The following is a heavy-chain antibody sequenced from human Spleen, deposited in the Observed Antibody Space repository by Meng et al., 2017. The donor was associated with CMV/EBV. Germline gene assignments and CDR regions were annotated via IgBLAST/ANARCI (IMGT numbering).Heavy chain of an antibody. J-gene: IGHJ3*02. V-gene: IGHV3-7*01. CDR2: INQDGSDK. Sequence: GESLKISCAASGFTFSFNWMDWVRQAPGKGLEWVANINQDGSDKYYVDSVKGRFTISRDNAKNSLYLQMNSLRAEDTAVYYCARGYSSSWYGAFDIWGQGTMVTVSS. D-gene: IGHD6-13*01. CDR3: ARGYSSSWYGAFDI. CDR1: GFTFSFNW.